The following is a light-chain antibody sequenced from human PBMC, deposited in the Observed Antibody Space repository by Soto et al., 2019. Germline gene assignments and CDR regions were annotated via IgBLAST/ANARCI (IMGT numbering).Light chain of an antibody. V-gene: IGKV3-20*01. J-gene: IGKJ4*01. CDR1: QSVSSSY. CDR3: QQYGTS. CDR2: GAS. Sequence: IVLTQSPGTLSLSPGERATLSCRASQSVSSSYLVWYQQKPGQAPRLLIYGASSRATGVPDRFSGSGSGTDFTLTINRVEPEDFAVYYCQQYGTSFGGGTKVHIK.